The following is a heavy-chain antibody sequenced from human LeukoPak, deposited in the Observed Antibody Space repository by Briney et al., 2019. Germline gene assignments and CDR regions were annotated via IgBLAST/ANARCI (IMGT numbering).Heavy chain of an antibody. CDR3: AREDYDYVWGSSRFDP. D-gene: IGHD3-16*01. Sequence: SETLSLTCTVSGVSISSGGYYWSWIRQHPGKGREWIGYIYYSGSTYYNPSLKSRVTISVDTSTTQFSLKLSSVTAADTAVYYCAREDYDYVWGSSRFDPWGQGTLVTVSS. V-gene: IGHV4-31*03. CDR1: GVSISSGGYY. J-gene: IGHJ5*02. CDR2: IYYSGST.